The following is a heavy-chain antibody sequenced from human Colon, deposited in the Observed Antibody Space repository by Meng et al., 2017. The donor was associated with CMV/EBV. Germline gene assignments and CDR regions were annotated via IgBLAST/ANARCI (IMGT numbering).Heavy chain of an antibody. D-gene: IGHD3-3*01. Sequence: QLQTVQSGAGVKEPVSSGKFSCKTSGYTFNGYFMHWVRQAPGQGLEWMGWINPVTGDTSYAQKFQVRVTMTRDTSISTAYMELSSLRSDDTAVYYCATFGGDFDYWGQGTLVTVSS. CDR1: GYTFNGYF. J-gene: IGHJ4*02. CDR3: ATFGGDFDY. CDR2: INPVTGDT. V-gene: IGHV1-2*02.